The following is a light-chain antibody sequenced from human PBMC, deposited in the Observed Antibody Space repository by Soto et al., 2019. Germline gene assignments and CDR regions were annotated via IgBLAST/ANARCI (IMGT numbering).Light chain of an antibody. J-gene: IGKJ1*01. V-gene: IGKV1-5*03. CDR1: QSVSKW. CDR2: KTS. CDR3: QQYSAYSPWT. Sequence: DLQMTQSPSTLSASVGDRVTITCRASQSVSKWLAWYQVKPGKAPRLLIYKTSGLENGVPSRFSGSGSESEYTLTISNVQPEDFATYYCQQYSAYSPWTFGQGTKVEVK.